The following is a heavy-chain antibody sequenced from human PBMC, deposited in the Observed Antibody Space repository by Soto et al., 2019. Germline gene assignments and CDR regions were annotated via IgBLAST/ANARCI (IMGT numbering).Heavy chain of an antibody. Sequence: SVKVSCKASGGTFSSCAISWVRQAPGQGLEWMGGIIPIFGTANYAQKFQGRVTITADESTSTAYMELSSLRSEDTAVYYCARDQYYYDSSGYYRFFDYWGQGTLVTVS. CDR1: GGTFSSCA. J-gene: IGHJ4*02. V-gene: IGHV1-69*13. CDR3: ARDQYYYDSSGYYRFFDY. D-gene: IGHD3-22*01. CDR2: IIPIFGTA.